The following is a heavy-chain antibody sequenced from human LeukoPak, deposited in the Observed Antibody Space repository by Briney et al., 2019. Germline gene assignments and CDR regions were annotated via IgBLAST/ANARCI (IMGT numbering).Heavy chain of an antibody. V-gene: IGHV4-59*08. CDR3: ARSYDNRGYFYYGMDV. Sequence: KPAETLSLTCTVSGGSISGYYWSWIGQPPGRGLDFISYIYFSGSTDYNASLRSRATISLDTSMNRFSLRVTSVSAAETAVYYCARSYDNRGYFYYGMDVWGQGTTVTVSS. J-gene: IGHJ6*02. CDR2: IYFSGST. CDR1: GGSISGYY. D-gene: IGHD2-15*01.